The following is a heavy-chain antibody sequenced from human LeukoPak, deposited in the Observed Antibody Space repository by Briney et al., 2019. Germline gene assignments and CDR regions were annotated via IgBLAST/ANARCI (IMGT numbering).Heavy chain of an antibody. J-gene: IGHJ5*02. CDR2: IYHSGST. Sequence: SETLSLTCAVSGGSISSGGYSWSWIRQPPGKGLEWIGYIYHSGSTYYNPSLKSRVTISVDRSKNQFSLKLSSVTAADTAVYYCARGPYGSGSPTHWFDPWGQGTLVTVSS. D-gene: IGHD3-10*01. V-gene: IGHV4-30-2*01. CDR3: ARGPYGSGSPTHWFDP. CDR1: GGSISSGGYS.